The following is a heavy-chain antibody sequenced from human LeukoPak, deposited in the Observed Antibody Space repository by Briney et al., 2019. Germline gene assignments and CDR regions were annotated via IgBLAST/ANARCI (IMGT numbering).Heavy chain of an antibody. Sequence: GGSLRLSCAASGFTFSSYSMNWVRQAPGKGLEWVSSISSSSTYIYYADSVNGRFTISRDNAKDSLYLQMNRLRAEDTAVYYCARGGYSDFWSASNDWGQGTLVTVSS. V-gene: IGHV3-21*01. J-gene: IGHJ4*02. CDR2: ISSSSTYI. CDR1: GFTFSSYS. CDR3: ARGGYSDFWSASND. D-gene: IGHD3-3*01.